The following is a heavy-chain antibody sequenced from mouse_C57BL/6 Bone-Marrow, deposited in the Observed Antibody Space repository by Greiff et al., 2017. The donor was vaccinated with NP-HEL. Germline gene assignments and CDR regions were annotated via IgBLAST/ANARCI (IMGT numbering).Heavy chain of an antibody. J-gene: IGHJ2*01. CDR3: AEITTVEYYFDY. CDR1: GYTFTDYN. Sequence: EVKLMESGPELVKPGASVKMSCKASGYTFTDYNMHWVKQSHGKSLEWIGYINPNNGGTSYNQKFKGKATLTVNKSSSTAYMELRSLTSEDSAVYYCAEITTVEYYFDYWGQGTTLTVSS. V-gene: IGHV1-22*01. D-gene: IGHD1-1*01. CDR2: INPNNGGT.